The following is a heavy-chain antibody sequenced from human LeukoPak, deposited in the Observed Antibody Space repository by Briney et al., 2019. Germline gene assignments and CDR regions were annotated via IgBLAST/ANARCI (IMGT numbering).Heavy chain of an antibody. CDR1: GASISSGDYS. J-gene: IGHJ4*02. CDR2: IYHSGST. V-gene: IGHV4-30-2*01. D-gene: IGHD3-10*01. CDR3: AADYTSRSYRFDH. Sequence: SQTMSLTCAVSGASISSGDYSWSWIQQPPGKGLEWIGYIYHSGSTTYNPSLKSRLTISLDRSKNQISLKLNSVTAADTAVYYCAADYTSRSYRFDHWGQGTLVTVSS.